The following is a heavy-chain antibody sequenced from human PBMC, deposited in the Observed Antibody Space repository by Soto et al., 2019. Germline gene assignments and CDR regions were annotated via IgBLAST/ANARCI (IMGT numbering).Heavy chain of an antibody. J-gene: IGHJ5*02. CDR3: VRVATGSSDWSDP. CDR1: KFTFSSYW. Sequence: EVQLVESGGGLVQPGGSLRLSCAASKFTFSSYWMHWVRQAPGKGLMWVSRINSDGSRTTYADSVKGRFTISRDNAKNTLFLQMNSLRAEDSAVYYCVRVATGSSDWSDPWGQGTLVTVS. V-gene: IGHV3-74*01. CDR2: INSDGSRT. D-gene: IGHD1-26*01.